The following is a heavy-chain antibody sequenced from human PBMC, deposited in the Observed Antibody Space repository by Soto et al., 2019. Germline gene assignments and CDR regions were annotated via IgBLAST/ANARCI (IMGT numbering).Heavy chain of an antibody. J-gene: IGHJ6*02. CDR1: GFSLTTSGVG. Sequence: SGPTLVNPTQTLTLTCTFSGFSLTTSGVGVGWIRQPPGKALEWLALTYWNGDRRYSPSLKSRVTITTDTSKNQVVLTMANMDPVDTATYYCARIKGITYDWIADGMDVWGQGTTVTVSS. CDR2: TYWNGDR. V-gene: IGHV2-5*01. D-gene: IGHD1-20*01. CDR3: ARIKGITYDWIADGMDV.